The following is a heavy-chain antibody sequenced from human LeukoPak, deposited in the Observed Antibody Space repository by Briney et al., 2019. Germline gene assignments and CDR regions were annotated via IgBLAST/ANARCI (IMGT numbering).Heavy chain of an antibody. D-gene: IGHD2-15*01. Sequence: KPSETLSLTCTVSGGSVNGYYWGWIRQPPGKGLEWIGSIYYSGRSYYSPSLKSRLTISVDTSKNQVSLRLSSVTAADTAEYYCARQPSLSYRGAGSCWFDPWGQGTLVTVSS. CDR2: IYYSGRS. CDR1: GGSVNGYY. CDR3: ARQPSLSYRGAGSCWFDP. J-gene: IGHJ5*02. V-gene: IGHV4-39*01.